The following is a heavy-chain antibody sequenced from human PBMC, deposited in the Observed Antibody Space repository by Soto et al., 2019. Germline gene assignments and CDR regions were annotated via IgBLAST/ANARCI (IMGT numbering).Heavy chain of an antibody. D-gene: IGHD6-6*01. CDR2: IRSRDSDYAT. CDR3: TTYGNSSKGFDY. J-gene: IGHJ4*02. CDR1: GFTFSGSV. Sequence: EVQLVESGGGLVHPRGSLKLSCAVSGFTFSGSVMHWVRQAPGKGLEWLGRIRSRDSDYATSYAESVKGRVTISRDDSKNTAYLQVTSLKIEDTALYYCTTYGNSSKGFDYWGQGTLVTVSS. V-gene: IGHV3-73*01.